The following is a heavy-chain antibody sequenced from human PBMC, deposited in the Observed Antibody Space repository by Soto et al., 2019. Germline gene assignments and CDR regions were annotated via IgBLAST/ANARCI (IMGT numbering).Heavy chain of an antibody. Sequence: ASVKVSCKASGYTFTSYGISWVRQAPGQGLEWMGWISAYNGNTKYSQKFQGRVTITRDTSASTAYMELSSLRSEDTAVYYCARDGLIAVAATRYFQHWGQGTPVTVSS. CDR3: ARDGLIAVAATRYFQH. CDR2: ISAYNGNT. V-gene: IGHV1-18*01. D-gene: IGHD6-19*01. CDR1: GYTFTSYG. J-gene: IGHJ1*01.